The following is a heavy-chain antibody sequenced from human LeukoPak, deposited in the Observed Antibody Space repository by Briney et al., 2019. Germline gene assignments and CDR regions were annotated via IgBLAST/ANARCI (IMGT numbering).Heavy chain of an antibody. V-gene: IGHV4-61*01. CDR3: AREQWLLPFSDAFDI. J-gene: IGHJ3*02. CDR2: IYYSGST. CDR1: GGAISGGNYF. Sequence: SATLSLTCSVSGGAISGGNYFWSWIRQPPGKGLEWIGYIYYSGSTNYNPSLKSRVTISVDTSKNQFSLKLSSVTAADTAVYYCAREQWLLPFSDAFDICGQGTMVTVSS. D-gene: IGHD6-19*01.